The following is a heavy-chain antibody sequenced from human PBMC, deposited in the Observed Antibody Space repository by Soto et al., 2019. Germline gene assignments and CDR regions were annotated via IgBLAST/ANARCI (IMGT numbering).Heavy chain of an antibody. J-gene: IGHJ4*02. CDR1: GGSISSYY. CDR2: INHSGST. CDR3: ARDRSVISLTYDYVWGSYRYTDPHFDY. V-gene: IGHV4-34*01. Sequence: SETLSLTCTVSGGSISSYYWSWIRQPPGKGLEWIGEINHSGSTNYNPSLKSRVTISVDTSKNQFSLKLSSVTAADTAVYYCARDRSVISLTYDYVWGSYRYTDPHFDYWGQGTLVTVSS. D-gene: IGHD3-16*02.